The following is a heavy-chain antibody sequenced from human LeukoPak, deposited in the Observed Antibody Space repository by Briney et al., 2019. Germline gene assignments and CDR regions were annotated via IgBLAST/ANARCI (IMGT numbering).Heavy chain of an antibody. CDR3: ATLVGATAADY. V-gene: IGHV4-34*01. D-gene: IGHD1-26*01. CDR1: GGSFSGYY. CDR2: INHSGST. Sequence: SETLSLTCAVYGGSFSGYYWSWIRQPPGKGLEWIGEINHSGSTNYNPSLKSRVTISVDKSKNQFSLKLSSVTAADTAVYYCATLVGATAADYWGQGTLVTVSS. J-gene: IGHJ4*02.